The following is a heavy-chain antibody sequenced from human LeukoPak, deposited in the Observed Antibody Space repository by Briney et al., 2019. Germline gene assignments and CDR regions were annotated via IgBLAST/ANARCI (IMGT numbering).Heavy chain of an antibody. CDR2: ISGSGATT. CDR3: AQGTSSGYYDALDI. CDR1: GFALSSYA. V-gene: IGHV3-23*01. Sequence: GVSLTLSCTASGFALSSYAMRWLRQATGKALEWVSVISGSGATTYYGEAVTRRFTISRDNSKNTVYLQMNSLRVEDTALYYCAQGTSSGYYDALDIWGQGTMVTVSS. J-gene: IGHJ3*02. D-gene: IGHD3-22*01.